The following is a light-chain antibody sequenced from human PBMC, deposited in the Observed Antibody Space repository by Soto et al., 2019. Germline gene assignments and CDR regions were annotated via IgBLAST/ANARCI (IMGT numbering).Light chain of an antibody. V-gene: IGKV1-5*03. CDR3: QQYNSYLLT. CDR2: MAS. J-gene: IGKJ4*01. CDR1: QTISSW. Sequence: DIQMTQSPSTLSESVEDRVTVPSRASQTISSWLAWYQQKPGKAPKLLIYMASTLKSGVPSRFSGSGSGTEFTLTISSLQPDDFATYYCQQYNSYLLTFGGGTKVDI.